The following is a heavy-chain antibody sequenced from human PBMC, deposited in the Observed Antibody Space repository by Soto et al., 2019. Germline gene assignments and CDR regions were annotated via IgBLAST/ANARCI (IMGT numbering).Heavy chain of an antibody. CDR2: ISYDGSNK. V-gene: IGHV3-30*18. J-gene: IGHJ6*02. D-gene: IGHD6-13*01. Sequence: GGSMRLSCAASGFTFSSYGMHWVRQAPGKGLEWVAVISYDGSNKYYADSVKGRFTISRDNSKNTLYLQMNSLRAEDTAVYYCAKPIGAAAGPRLIDYYYGMDVWGQGTTVTVSS. CDR3: AKPIGAAAGPRLIDYYYGMDV. CDR1: GFTFSSYG.